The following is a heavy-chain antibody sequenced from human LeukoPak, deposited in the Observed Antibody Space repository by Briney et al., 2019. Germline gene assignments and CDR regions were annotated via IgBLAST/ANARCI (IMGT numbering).Heavy chain of an antibody. V-gene: IGHV4-34*01. CDR3: ARGGIIAAFGY. CDR2: IKHSGST. D-gene: IGHD6-13*01. J-gene: IGHJ4*02. Sequence: SETLSLTCAVYGGSFSGYYWSWIRQPPGKGLEWIGEIKHSGSTNYNPSLKSRVTISVDTSKNQFSLKLSSVTAADTAVYYCARGGIIAAFGYWGQGTLVTVSS. CDR1: GGSFSGYY.